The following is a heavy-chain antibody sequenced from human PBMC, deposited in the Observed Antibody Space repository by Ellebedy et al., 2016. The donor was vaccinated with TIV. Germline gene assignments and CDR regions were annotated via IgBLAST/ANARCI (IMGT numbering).Heavy chain of an antibody. V-gene: IGHV4-30-4*08. CDR2: IYYSGST. J-gene: IGHJ4*02. CDR1: GGSISSSSYY. D-gene: IGHD2-15*01. Sequence: MPSETLSLTCTVSGGSISSSSYYWGWIRQPPGKGLEWIGYIYYSGSTYYNPSLKSRVTISVDTSKNQFSLKLSSVTAADTAVYYCARDPYCSGGSCWPVWGQGTLVTVSS. CDR3: ARDPYCSGGSCWPV.